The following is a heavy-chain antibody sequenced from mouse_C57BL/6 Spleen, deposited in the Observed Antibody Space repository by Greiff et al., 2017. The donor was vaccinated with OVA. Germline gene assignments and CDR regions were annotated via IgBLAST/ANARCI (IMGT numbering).Heavy chain of an antibody. D-gene: IGHD1-1*01. Sequence: EVKLVESGGGLVQSGRSLRLSCATSGFTFSDFYMEWVRQAPGKGLEWIAASRNKANDYTTEYSASVKGRFIVSRDTSQSILYLQMNALRAEDTAIYYCARDTVEGFDYWGQGTTLTVSS. V-gene: IGHV7-1*01. J-gene: IGHJ2*01. CDR3: ARDTVEGFDY. CDR1: GFTFSDFY. CDR2: SRNKANDYTT.